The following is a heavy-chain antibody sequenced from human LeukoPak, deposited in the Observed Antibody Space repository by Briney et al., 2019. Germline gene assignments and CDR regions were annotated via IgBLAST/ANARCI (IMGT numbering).Heavy chain of an antibody. D-gene: IGHD3-10*01. J-gene: IGHJ6*03. CDR2: INHSGST. CDR1: GGSFSGNY. Sequence: SETLSPTCAVYGGSFSGNYWSWIRQPPGKGLEWIGEINHSGSTNYNPSLKSRVTISVDTSKNQFSLKLSSVTAADTAVYYCARVPDGSGYYYYYYMDVWGKGTTVTVSS. CDR3: ARVPDGSGYYYYYYMDV. V-gene: IGHV4-34*01.